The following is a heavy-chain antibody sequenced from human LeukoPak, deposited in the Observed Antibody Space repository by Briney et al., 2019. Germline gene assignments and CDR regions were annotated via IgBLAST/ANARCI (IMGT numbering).Heavy chain of an antibody. Sequence: GRSLRLSCAASGFTFSSYSMNWVRQAPGKGLEWVSSISSSSSYIYYADSVKGRFTISRDNAKNSLYLQMNSLRAEDTALYYCAKYRPDSYGYRDYWGQGTLITVSS. CDR2: ISSSSSYI. D-gene: IGHD5-18*01. CDR1: GFTFSSYS. V-gene: IGHV3-21*04. CDR3: AKYRPDSYGYRDY. J-gene: IGHJ4*02.